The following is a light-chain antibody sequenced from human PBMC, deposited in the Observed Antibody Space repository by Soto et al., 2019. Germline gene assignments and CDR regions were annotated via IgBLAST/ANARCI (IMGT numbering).Light chain of an antibody. Sequence: QSALTQPASVSGSPGQSITFSCTGTSSDVGAYNHVSWYQQHPGKAPKLMIYEVSNRPSGVSNRFSGSKSGNTASLTISGLQAEDEADYYCSSYTSSSTLVFGGGTQLTVL. V-gene: IGLV2-14*01. CDR3: SSYTSSSTLV. J-gene: IGLJ3*02. CDR1: SSDVGAYNH. CDR2: EVS.